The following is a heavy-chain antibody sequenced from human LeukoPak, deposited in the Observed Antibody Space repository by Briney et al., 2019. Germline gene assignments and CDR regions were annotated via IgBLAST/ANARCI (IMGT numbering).Heavy chain of an antibody. J-gene: IGHJ4*02. CDR2: IKRETDVGTT. Sequence: GGSLRLSCAASGFSFSNAWMSWVRQAPGKGREWVGRIKRETDVGTTDYAAPVKGRFTTSRDDSKNTPYLQMNSLKTEDTAVYYCTTDLYCGGDCYPSGDYWGQGTLVTVSS. V-gene: IGHV3-15*01. CDR1: GFSFSNAW. D-gene: IGHD2-21*02. CDR3: TTDLYCGGDCYPSGDY.